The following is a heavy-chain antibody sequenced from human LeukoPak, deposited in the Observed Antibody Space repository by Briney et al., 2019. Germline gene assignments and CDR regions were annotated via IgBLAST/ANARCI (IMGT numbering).Heavy chain of an antibody. CDR1: GGSISSGGYS. CDR2: IYHSGST. D-gene: IGHD4-23*01. V-gene: IGHV4-30-2*01. Sequence: SETLSLTCAVSGGSISSGGYSWSWIRQPPGKGLEWIGYIYHSGSTYYNPSLKSRVTISVDRSKNQFSLKLSSVTAADTAVYYCARGAPLYYGGNAFDIWGQGTMVTVSS. J-gene: IGHJ3*02. CDR3: ARGAPLYYGGNAFDI.